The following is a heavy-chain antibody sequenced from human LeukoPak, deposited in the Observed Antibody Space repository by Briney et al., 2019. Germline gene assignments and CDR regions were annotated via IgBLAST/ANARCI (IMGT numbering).Heavy chain of an antibody. J-gene: IGHJ2*01. Sequence: GGSLRLSCAASGFTFDDYAMHWVRQAPGKGLEWVSDISWNSGSIGYADSVRGRFTISRDNAKNSLYLQMNSLRAEDTALYYCAKVHSGYDFNWYLDLWGRGTLVTVSS. CDR3: AKVHSGYDFNWYLDL. D-gene: IGHD5-12*01. V-gene: IGHV3-9*01. CDR1: GFTFDDYA. CDR2: ISWNSGSI.